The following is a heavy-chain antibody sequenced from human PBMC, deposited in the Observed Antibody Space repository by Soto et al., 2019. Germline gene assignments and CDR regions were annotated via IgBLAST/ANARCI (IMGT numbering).Heavy chain of an antibody. CDR1: GGSIISGGYY. D-gene: IGHD6-6*01. J-gene: IGHJ4*02. Sequence: SETLSLTCTVSGGSIISGGYYWIWIRQHPGKGLEWIGYIYYSGSTYYNPSLKSRVTISVDTSKNQFSLKLSSVTAADTAVYYCARAAGMAARRLSFDYWGQGTLVTVSS. V-gene: IGHV4-31*03. CDR3: ARAAGMAARRLSFDY. CDR2: IYYSGST.